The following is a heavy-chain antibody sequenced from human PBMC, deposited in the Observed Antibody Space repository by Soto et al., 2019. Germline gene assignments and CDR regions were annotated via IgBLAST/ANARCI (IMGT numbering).Heavy chain of an antibody. CDR1: GGSISSNSYY. CDR2: IYYSGST. V-gene: IGHV4-39*01. CDR3: APVPNSAFLTGDNQN. D-gene: IGHD3-9*01. J-gene: IGHJ4*02. Sequence: SETLSLTCTVSGGSISSNSYYWGWIRQPPGKGLEWIGSIYYSGSTYYNPSHKSRVTISVDTSKNQFSLKLSSVTAADTAAYYRAPVPNSAFLTGDNQNWGQGTLVTV.